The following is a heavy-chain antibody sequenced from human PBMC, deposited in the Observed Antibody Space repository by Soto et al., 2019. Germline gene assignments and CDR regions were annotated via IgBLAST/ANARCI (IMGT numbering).Heavy chain of an antibody. CDR2: IIPFFRTA. J-gene: IGHJ4*02. D-gene: IGHD4-17*01. Sequence: SVKVSCKASGGAFNTFGFSWVRQAPGQGLEWMGGIIPFFRTANYAQKFQDRVTITADESTSTVYMDLRSLRSEDTAKYYCARSPPMDSGDKYFYDFWGQGALVTVSS. V-gene: IGHV1-69*13. CDR3: ARSPPMDSGDKYFYDF. CDR1: GGAFNTFG.